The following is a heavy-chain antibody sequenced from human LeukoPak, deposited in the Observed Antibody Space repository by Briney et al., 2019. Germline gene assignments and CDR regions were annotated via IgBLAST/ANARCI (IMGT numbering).Heavy chain of an antibody. Sequence: GGSLRLSCAASGFTFSNYGMHWVRQAPGKGLEWVAVISYNGKTQYYADSVKGRFTFSRDNSRNTLYLQMNSLRAEDTAIFYCAKEGSSGFIDSWGRGTLVTVSS. CDR3: AKEGSSGFIDS. V-gene: IGHV3-30*18. CDR1: GFTFSNYG. CDR2: ISYNGKTQ. J-gene: IGHJ4*02. D-gene: IGHD6-19*01.